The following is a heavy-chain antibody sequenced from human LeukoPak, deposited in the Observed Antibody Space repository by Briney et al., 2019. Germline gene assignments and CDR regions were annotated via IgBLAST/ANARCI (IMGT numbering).Heavy chain of an antibody. CDR2: ISYDGSNK. CDR3: ARGPGDGDYYFDS. CDR1: GFTFSSYA. Sequence: PGRSLRLSCAASGFTFSSYAMHWVRQAPGKGLEWVAVISYDGSNKYYADSVKGRFTISRDNSKNTLYLQMNSLRAEDTAVYYCARGPGDGDYYFDSWGQGTLVTVSS. V-gene: IGHV3-30-3*01. D-gene: IGHD4-17*01. J-gene: IGHJ4*02.